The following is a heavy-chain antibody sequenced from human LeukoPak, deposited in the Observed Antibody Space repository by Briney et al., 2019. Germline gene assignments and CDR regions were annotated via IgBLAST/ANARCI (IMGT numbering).Heavy chain of an antibody. Sequence: GGSLRLSCAASGFTFSSYSMNWVRQAPGKGLEWVSAISGSGGSTYYADSVKGRFTISRDNSKNTLYLQMNSLRAEDTAVYYCASSGWEYNWFDPWGQGTLVTVSS. V-gene: IGHV3-23*01. CDR2: ISGSGGST. J-gene: IGHJ5*02. CDR1: GFTFSSYS. D-gene: IGHD6-19*01. CDR3: ASSGWEYNWFDP.